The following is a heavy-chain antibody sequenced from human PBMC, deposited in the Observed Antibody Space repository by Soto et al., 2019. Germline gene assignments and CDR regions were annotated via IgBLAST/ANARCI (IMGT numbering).Heavy chain of an antibody. Sequence: ATAMVSCRPAGYMISYAYIRLVRKAPGQGLEWMGWINPKSGGTKYAEKFQGRVSMTGDTSITTAYLELSSLTSDDTAVYYCATDSFAFGIWGQGTTVPAS. CDR2: INPKSGGT. CDR3: ATDSFAFGI. D-gene: IGHD3-9*01. J-gene: IGHJ3*02. V-gene: IGHV1-2*02. CDR1: GYMISYAY.